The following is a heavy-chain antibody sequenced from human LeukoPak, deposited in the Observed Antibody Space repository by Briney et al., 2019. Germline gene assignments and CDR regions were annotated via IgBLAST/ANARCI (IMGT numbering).Heavy chain of an antibody. D-gene: IGHD2-2*01. J-gene: IGHJ4*02. V-gene: IGHV3-48*01. CDR1: GFSFSSYS. CDR3: ARDYLYAFDY. CDR2: ISGSGNAI. Sequence: GGSLRLSCAAPGFSFSSYSMNWVRQAPGKGLEWVSYISGSGNAIHYTDSVKGRFTIPRDNAKNALYLQMNSLRAEDTAVYFCARDYLYAFDYWGQGTLVTVSS.